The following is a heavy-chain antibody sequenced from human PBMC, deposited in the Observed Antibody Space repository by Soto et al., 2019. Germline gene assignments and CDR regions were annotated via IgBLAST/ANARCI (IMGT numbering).Heavy chain of an antibody. D-gene: IGHD2-2*01. Sequence: GGSLRLSCVASGFTFSTYTMSWVRQAPGKGLEWVSVISGSAGSSGPSYADSVQGRFTISRDNARNTLYLQMNSLRGEDTAMYYCAKARGSTPNCYVPEYWGQGTRVTVSS. V-gene: IGHV3-23*01. CDR1: GFTFSTYT. J-gene: IGHJ4*02. CDR3: AKARGSTPNCYVPEY. CDR2: ISGSAGSSGP.